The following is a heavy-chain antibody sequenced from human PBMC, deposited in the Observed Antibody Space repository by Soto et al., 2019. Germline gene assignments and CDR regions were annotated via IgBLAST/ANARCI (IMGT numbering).Heavy chain of an antibody. V-gene: IGHV3-49*04. CDR3: KVGMDV. J-gene: IGHJ6*02. CDR2: IRSKAYGGTT. Sequence: PGGSLRLSCTASGFTFGDYAMSWVRQAPGKGLEWVGFIRSKAYGGTTEYAASVKGRFTISRDDPKSIAYLQMNSLKTEDTAVYYCKVGMDVWGQGTTVTVSS. CDR1: GFTFGDYA.